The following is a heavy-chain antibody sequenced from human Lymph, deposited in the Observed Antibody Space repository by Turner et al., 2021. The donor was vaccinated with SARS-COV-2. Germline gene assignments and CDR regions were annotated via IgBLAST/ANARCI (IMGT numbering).Heavy chain of an antibody. D-gene: IGHD3-3*01. J-gene: IGHJ4*02. CDR3: ARGKSPLLRFLEWLLSLDY. V-gene: IGHV1-3*01. Sequence: QVQLVQSGAEVKKPGASVKVSCKASGYTFTTYGIHWVRHAPGQRLEWRGWINAANGNTKHSQKFQGRVTITRDTSASTAYMELSSLRSEDTAVYYCARGKSPLLRFLEWLLSLDYWGQGTLVTVSS. CDR1: GYTFTTYG. CDR2: INAANGNT.